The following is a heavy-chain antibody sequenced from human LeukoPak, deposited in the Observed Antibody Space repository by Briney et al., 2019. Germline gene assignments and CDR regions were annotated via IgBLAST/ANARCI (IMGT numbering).Heavy chain of an antibody. CDR2: IRFDGSVK. D-gene: IGHD3-3*01. CDR3: AKDTAIQFLEAAF. CDR1: GFTFNTYC. Sequence: GGSLRLSCAASGFTFNTYCMHWVRQAPGKGLECLAAIRFDGSVKHYSDAVKGRFTISRYNSFHALYLQMASLRVEDTAIYYCAKDTAIQFLEAAFWGQGTLVTVSS. V-gene: IGHV3-30*02. J-gene: IGHJ4*02.